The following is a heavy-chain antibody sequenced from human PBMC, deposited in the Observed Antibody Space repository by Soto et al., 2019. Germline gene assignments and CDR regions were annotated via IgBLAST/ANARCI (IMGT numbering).Heavy chain of an antibody. CDR3: ARVTSMVRGVIDNWFDP. Sequence: QVQVVQSEAEVKKPGSSVTVSCKASGGTFSSYAIHWVRQAPGQGLEWMGGIIPMYGPAKYAQRFQGRVTITADESTTTVYMELTSLTSQDTAVYYCARVTSMVRGVIDNWFDPWGHGTLVTVSS. V-gene: IGHV1-69*01. CDR2: IIPMYGPA. D-gene: IGHD3-10*01. J-gene: IGHJ5*02. CDR1: GGTFSSYA.